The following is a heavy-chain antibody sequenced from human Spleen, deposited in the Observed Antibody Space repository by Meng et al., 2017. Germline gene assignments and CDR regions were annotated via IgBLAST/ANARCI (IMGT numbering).Heavy chain of an antibody. CDR1: GFTFSSHS. Sequence: GESLKISCAASGFTFSSHSMHWVRQAPGKGLEWVAVISKDGSNKHYTDSVKGRFTISRDNSKNTLCLLMNTLRTEDTALYYCARDLIRKQRLIRKVGYYLDYWGQGTLVTVSS. D-gene: IGHD1/OR15-1a*01. J-gene: IGHJ4*02. V-gene: IGHV3-30*04. CDR3: ARDLIRKQRLIRKVGYYLDY. CDR2: ISKDGSNK.